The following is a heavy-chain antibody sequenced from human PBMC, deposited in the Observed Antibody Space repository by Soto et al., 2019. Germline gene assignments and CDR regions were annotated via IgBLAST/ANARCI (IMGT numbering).Heavy chain of an antibody. Sequence: LRLSCAISGFSFSSNYLSWVRQAPGKGLEWVSVHYSGGSTYYADSVQGRFTISRNKSNNTLYLQMRRVRAEDTAVYFCARHRHPRGTVGATSPLDPWGQGTQVTVSS. CDR1: GFSFSSNY. CDR2: HYSGGST. D-gene: IGHD1-26*01. CDR3: ARHRHPRGTVGATSPLDP. J-gene: IGHJ5*02. V-gene: IGHV3-53*01.